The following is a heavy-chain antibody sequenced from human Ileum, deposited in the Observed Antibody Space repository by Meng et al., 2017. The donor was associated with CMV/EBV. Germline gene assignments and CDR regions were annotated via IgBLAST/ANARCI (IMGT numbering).Heavy chain of an antibody. D-gene: IGHD5-24*01. J-gene: IGHJ6*02. V-gene: IGHV3-66*02. CDR1: GFIVTSNE. CDR3: RAWVGDSSITDV. Sequence: GESLKISCATSGFIVTSNEMSWVRQAPGKGLEWVSVTDSGGNTFYADSVKGRFTVSRDNSKNTLYLLMNSLRPEDTAIYFCRAWVGDSSITDVWGQGTSVTVSS. CDR2: TDSGGNT.